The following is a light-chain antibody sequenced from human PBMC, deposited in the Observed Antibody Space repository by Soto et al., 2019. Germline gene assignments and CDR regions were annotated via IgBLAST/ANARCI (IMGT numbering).Light chain of an antibody. J-gene: IGLJ2*01. V-gene: IGLV2-8*01. CDR2: DVT. CDR1: SSDVGGYNF. Sequence: QCVLTQPPSASGSPGQSVTISCTGASSDVGGYNFVSWYQHHPGKAPRLMIYDVTQRPSGVPDRFSGSKSGNTASLTVSGLQVDDEAYYYCSSYAGSSIPVAFGGGTKVTVL. CDR3: SSYAGSSIPVA.